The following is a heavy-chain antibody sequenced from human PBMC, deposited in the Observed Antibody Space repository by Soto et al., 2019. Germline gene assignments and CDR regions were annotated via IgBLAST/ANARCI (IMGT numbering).Heavy chain of an antibody. CDR3: ARGSGSYFYYYYGMDV. D-gene: IGHD1-26*01. CDR2: ISDNGKYI. V-gene: IGHV3-21*04. CDR1: GFTFRLYS. Sequence: GGSLRLSCAASGFTFRLYSLNWVRQAPGKGLEWVSSISDNGKYIYYADSVKGRFTISRDNAKNSLYLQMNSLRAEDTAVYYCARGSGSYFYYYYGMDVWGQGTTVTVSS. J-gene: IGHJ6*02.